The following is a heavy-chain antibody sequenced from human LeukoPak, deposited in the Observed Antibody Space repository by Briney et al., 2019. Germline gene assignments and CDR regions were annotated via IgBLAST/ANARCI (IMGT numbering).Heavy chain of an antibody. J-gene: IGHJ1*01. V-gene: IGHV3-23*01. CDR3: AKRYCGGDCYAQYFQH. CDR1: GFTFSLYS. CDR2: ISGSGGST. Sequence: GGSLRLSCAASGFTFSLYSMNWVRQAPGKGLEWVSAISGSGGSTYYADSVKGRFTISRDNSKNTLYLQMNSLRAEDTAVYYCAKRYCGGDCYAQYFQHWGQGTLVTVSS. D-gene: IGHD2-21*02.